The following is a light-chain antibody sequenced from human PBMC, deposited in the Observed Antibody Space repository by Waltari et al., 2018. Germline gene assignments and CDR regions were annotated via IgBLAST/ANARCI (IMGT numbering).Light chain of an antibody. CDR2: WSS. CDR1: QSVLSSSNNKNY. J-gene: IGKJ5*01. Sequence: DIVMTQSPDSLAVSLGARATINCKSIQSVLSSSNNKNYLAWYQQKPGQPPKLLIYWSSTRESGVPDRFSGSGSGTDFTLTISSLQAEDVAVYYCQQYYSTPITFGQGTRLEIK. CDR3: QQYYSTPIT. V-gene: IGKV4-1*01.